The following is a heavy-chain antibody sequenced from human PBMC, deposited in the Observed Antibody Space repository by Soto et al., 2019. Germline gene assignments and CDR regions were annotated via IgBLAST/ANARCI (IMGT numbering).Heavy chain of an antibody. Sequence: DVQLVESGGGLIQPGGSLRLSCVASGLTVSGKKYMAWVRQAPGKGPEWLSGVYDLDGTYYADSVRGRFTPSIDSSRTTVYLQMRDLRPEDTALYFCATWHLREHAFDIWVQGTMVTVSS. CDR1: GLTVSGKKY. J-gene: IGHJ3*02. V-gene: IGHV3-53*01. CDR3: ATWHLREHAFDI. D-gene: IGHD5-12*01. CDR2: VYDLDGT.